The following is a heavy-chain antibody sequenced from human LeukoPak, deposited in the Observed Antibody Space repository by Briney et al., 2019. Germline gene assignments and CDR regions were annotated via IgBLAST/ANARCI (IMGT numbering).Heavy chain of an antibody. D-gene: IGHD1-26*01. CDR2: IYENGGTT. V-gene: IGHV3-23*01. Sequence: GGSLRLSCVGSGFTFRSHAMSWVRQAPEKGLEFVSGIYENGGTTYYADSVKGRFSISRDNSKNTLYLQMDSLRGEDTAVYYCARDSTWELPLAYWGQGTLVTVSS. CDR3: ARDSTWELPLAY. CDR1: GFTFRSHA. J-gene: IGHJ4*02.